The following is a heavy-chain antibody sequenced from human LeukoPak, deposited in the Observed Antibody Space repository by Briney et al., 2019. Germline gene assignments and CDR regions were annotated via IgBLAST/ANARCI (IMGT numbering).Heavy chain of an antibody. CDR3: ARIPRPGIAAAGTDDAFDI. CDR2: ISRSGSTK. J-gene: IGHJ3*02. D-gene: IGHD6-13*01. CDR1: GFTFSDYN. Sequence: PGGSLRLSCAASGFTFSDYNMRWIRQAPGKGLEWVSSISRSGSTKYYADSVKGRFTISRDNAKNSLFLQMNSLRAEDTAVYYCARIPRPGIAAAGTDDAFDIWGQGTMVTVSS. V-gene: IGHV3-11*04.